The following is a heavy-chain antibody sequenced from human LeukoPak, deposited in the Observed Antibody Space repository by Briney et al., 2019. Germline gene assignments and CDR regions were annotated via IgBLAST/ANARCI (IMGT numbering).Heavy chain of an antibody. Sequence: TGGSLRLPCAASGFTFSAYSMNWVRQAPGKGLEWISYISSTSSTIYYADSVKGRFTISRDNAKNSLSLQMNSLRDEDTAVYYCARDLHYAFDIWGQGTMVTVSS. V-gene: IGHV3-48*02. CDR1: GFTFSAYS. CDR2: ISSTSSTI. CDR3: ARDLHYAFDI. J-gene: IGHJ3*02.